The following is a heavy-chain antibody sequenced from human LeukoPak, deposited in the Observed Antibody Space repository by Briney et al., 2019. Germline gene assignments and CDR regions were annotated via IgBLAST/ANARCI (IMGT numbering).Heavy chain of an antibody. CDR3: ATSGWYLLPGIY. J-gene: IGHJ4*02. CDR1: GGSISSYY. CDR2: IYYSGST. D-gene: IGHD6-19*01. Sequence: SETLSLTCTVSGGSISSYYWSWIRQPPGKGLEWIGYIYYSGSTNYNPSLKSRVTISVDTSKNQFSLKLSSVTAADTAVYYCATSGWYLLPGIYWGQGTLVTVSS. V-gene: IGHV4-59*08.